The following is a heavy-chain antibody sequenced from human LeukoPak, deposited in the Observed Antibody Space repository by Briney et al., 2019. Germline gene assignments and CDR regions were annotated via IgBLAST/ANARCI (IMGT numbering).Heavy chain of an antibody. J-gene: IGHJ6*03. CDR3: ARGPNSKLYYYYYYMDV. Sequence: PSETLSLTCTVSGGSISSYYWSWIRQPPGKGLEWIGYIYYSGSTNYNPSLKSRVTISVDTSKNQFSLKLSSVTAADTAVYYCARGPNSKLYYYYYYMDVWGKGTTVTVSS. V-gene: IGHV4-59*01. CDR1: GGSISSYY. D-gene: IGHD4-11*01. CDR2: IYYSGST.